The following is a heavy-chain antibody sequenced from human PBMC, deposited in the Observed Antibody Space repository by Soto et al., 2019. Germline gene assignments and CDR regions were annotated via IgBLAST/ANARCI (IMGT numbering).Heavy chain of an antibody. CDR3: ARDLFDIVVVVAATVFDY. CDR1: GYTFTSYY. Sequence: QVQLVQSGAEVKKPGASVKVSCKASGYTFTSYYMHWVRQAPGQGLEWMGIINPSGGSTSYAQKFQGRVTMTRDQSTSTGYMELSILRSEDTAVYYCARDLFDIVVVVAATVFDYWGQGTLVTVSS. J-gene: IGHJ4*02. CDR2: INPSGGST. D-gene: IGHD2-15*01. V-gene: IGHV1-46*01.